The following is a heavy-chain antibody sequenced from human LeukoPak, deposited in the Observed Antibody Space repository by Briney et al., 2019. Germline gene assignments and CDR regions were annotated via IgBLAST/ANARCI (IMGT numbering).Heavy chain of an antibody. V-gene: IGHV3-74*01. CDR2: TNTDGSST. J-gene: IGHJ4*02. CDR1: GFTFSHYW. D-gene: IGHD3-22*01. CDR3: VPTDSSGLD. Sequence: GGSLRLSCEASGFTFSHYWMHWVRQAPGKGLVWVSRTNTDGSSTSYVGSVKGRFTISRDNAKDTMYLQMNSLRAEDTAMYYCVPTDSSGLDWGQGTLVTVSS.